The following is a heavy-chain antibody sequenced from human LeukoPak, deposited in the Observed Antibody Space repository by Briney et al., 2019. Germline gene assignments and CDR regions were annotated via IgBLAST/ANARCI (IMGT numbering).Heavy chain of an antibody. CDR1: GGTFSSYA. D-gene: IGHD3-22*01. Sequence: SVKVSCKASGGTFSSYAISWVRQAPGQGLEWMGGIIPIFGTANYAQKFQGRVTITTDESTSTAYMELSSLRSEDTAVYYCASSSGYLRDAFDIWGQGTMVTVSS. CDR3: ASSSGYLRDAFDI. CDR2: IIPIFGTA. J-gene: IGHJ3*02. V-gene: IGHV1-69*05.